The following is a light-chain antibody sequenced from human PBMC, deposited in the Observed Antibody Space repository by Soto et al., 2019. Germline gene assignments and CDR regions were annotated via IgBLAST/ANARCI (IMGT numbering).Light chain of an antibody. V-gene: IGKV1-5*03. CDR2: KAS. Sequence: DIQLTQSSSTLSASVGDRVTITCRASQSINGWLAWYQQKPGQAPNLLIYKASTLESGVPSRFSGSGSGTEFTLTVSSLQPDDFATYYCHQYHNFPRTFGQGTKVDIK. CDR1: QSINGW. CDR3: HQYHNFPRT. J-gene: IGKJ1*01.